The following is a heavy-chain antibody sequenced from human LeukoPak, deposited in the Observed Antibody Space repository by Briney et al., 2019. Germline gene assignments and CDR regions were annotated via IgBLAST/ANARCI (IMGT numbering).Heavy chain of an antibody. CDR3: ARVGGSSCSSTSCLGPHYWYFDL. J-gene: IGHJ2*01. Sequence: SETLSLTCTVSGGSVSSGSYYWSWIRQPPGKGLEWIGYIYYSGSTNYNPSLKSRVTISVDTSKNQFSLKLSSVTAADTAVYYCARVGGSSCSSTSCLGPHYWYFDLWGRGTLVTVSS. CDR2: IYYSGST. CDR1: GGSVSSGSYY. D-gene: IGHD2-2*01. V-gene: IGHV4-61*01.